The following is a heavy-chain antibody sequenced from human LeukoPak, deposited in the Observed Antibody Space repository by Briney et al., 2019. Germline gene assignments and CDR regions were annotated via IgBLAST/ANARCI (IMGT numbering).Heavy chain of an antibody. CDR2: ISGSGSNT. V-gene: IGHV3-23*01. CDR3: VKDVYHGGWFGP. CDR1: GFTFSSYA. Sequence: HPGGSLRLSCAASGFTFSSYAMSWVRQPPGKGLEWVSAISGSGSNTYYADAVRGRFTVSRDNSKNTLYLQMSSLRAEDTAIYYCVKDVYHGGWFGPWGQGTLVTVSS. J-gene: IGHJ5*02. D-gene: IGHD5/OR15-5a*01.